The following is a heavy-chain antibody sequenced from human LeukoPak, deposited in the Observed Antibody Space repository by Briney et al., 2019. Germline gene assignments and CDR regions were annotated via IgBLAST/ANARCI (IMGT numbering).Heavy chain of an antibody. Sequence: ASVKVSCKASGSTFTGYYIHWVRQAPGQRLEWMGWINPNSGGTNYAQKFQGRVTMTRDTSISTAYMELSRLTSDDTAVYYCARDAIVRDYSNSDYWGQGTLVTVSS. V-gene: IGHV1-2*02. CDR3: ARDAIVRDYSNSDY. CDR1: GSTFTGYY. CDR2: INPNSGGT. J-gene: IGHJ4*02. D-gene: IGHD4-11*01.